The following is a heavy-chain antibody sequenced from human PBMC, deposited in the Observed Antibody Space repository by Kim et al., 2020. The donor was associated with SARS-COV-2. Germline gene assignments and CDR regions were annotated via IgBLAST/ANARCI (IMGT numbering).Heavy chain of an antibody. J-gene: IGHJ3*02. CDR1: GFTFSSYA. V-gene: IGHV3-23*01. CDR2: ISGSGGST. CDR3: AKDSSPYYYDSSGPNDAFDI. D-gene: IGHD3-22*01. Sequence: GGSLRLSCAASGFTFSSYAMSWVCQAPGKGLEWVSAISGSGGSTYYADSVKGRFTISRDNSKNTLYLQMNSLRAEDTAVYYCAKDSSPYYYDSSGPNDAFDIWGQGTMVTVSS.